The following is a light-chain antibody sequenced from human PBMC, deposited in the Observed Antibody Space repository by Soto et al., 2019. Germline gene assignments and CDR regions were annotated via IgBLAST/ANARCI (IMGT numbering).Light chain of an antibody. CDR2: DAS. J-gene: IGKJ1*01. Sequence: DIHMTQSPSSLSASVGDRVTITCQASHDISNYLNWYQQKPVKAPKLLIYDASNLETGVPRRFRGSGSGTEFTLTISSLQPDDFATYFCQHYNSSPWTFGQGTKVDIK. CDR1: HDISNY. V-gene: IGKV1-33*01. CDR3: QHYNSSPWT.